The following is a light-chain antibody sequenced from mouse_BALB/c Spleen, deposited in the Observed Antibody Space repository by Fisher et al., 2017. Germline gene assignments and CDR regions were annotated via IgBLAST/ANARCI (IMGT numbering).Light chain of an antibody. Sequence: DIVLTQSPASLAVSLGQRATISCKASQSVDYDGDSYMNWYQQKPGQPPKLLIYAASNLESGIPARFSGSGSGTDFTLSINSVETEDFGMYFCQQSNSWPLTFGAGTKLELK. V-gene: IGKV3-4*01. CDR3: QQSNSWPLT. CDR2: AAS. J-gene: IGKJ5*01. CDR1: QSVDYDGDSY.